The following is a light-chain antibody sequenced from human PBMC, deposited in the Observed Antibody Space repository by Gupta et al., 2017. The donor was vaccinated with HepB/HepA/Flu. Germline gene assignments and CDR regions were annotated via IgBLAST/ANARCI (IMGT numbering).Light chain of an antibody. V-gene: IGKV3-11*01. CDR1: QSVSSY. CDR2: DAS. CDR3: QQRSNWPPRIT. J-gene: IGKJ3*01. Sequence: VLQQSPATRSLSPGERATLSCRASQSVSSYLAWYQQKPGQAPRLLIYDASNRATGIPARFSGSGSGTDFTLTISSREPEDVAVDYCQQRSNWPPRITFGPGTKVDIK.